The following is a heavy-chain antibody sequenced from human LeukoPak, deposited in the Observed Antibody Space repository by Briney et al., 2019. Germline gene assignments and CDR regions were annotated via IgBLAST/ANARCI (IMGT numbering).Heavy chain of an antibody. D-gene: IGHD3-22*01. Sequence: ASVKVSCKASGYTFTGYYMHWVRQAPGQGLEWMGWINPNSGGTNYAQKFQGRVTMTRDTSISTAYIELSRLRSDDMAVYYCARMGPPLSYYDTAPVWGQGTMVTVSS. CDR3: ARMGPPLSYYDTAPV. V-gene: IGHV1-2*02. CDR1: GYTFTGYY. J-gene: IGHJ3*01. CDR2: INPNSGGT.